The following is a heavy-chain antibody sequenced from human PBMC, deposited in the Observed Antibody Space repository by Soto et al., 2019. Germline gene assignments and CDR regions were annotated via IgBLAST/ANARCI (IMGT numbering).Heavy chain of an antibody. J-gene: IGHJ4*02. V-gene: IGHV3-23*01. Sequence: EVQLLESGGGLVQPGGSLRLSCAASGFTFNNYAMTWVRQAPGKGLEWVSAIIGGGATTSYADSVKGRFTVSREGSNNTLYLKMSRLRAEDTALYYCAKGRGGSGSLPHRVDFWGQGTLVTVSS. CDR3: AKGRGGSGSLPHRVDF. D-gene: IGHD3-10*01. CDR1: GFTFNNYA. CDR2: IIGGGATT.